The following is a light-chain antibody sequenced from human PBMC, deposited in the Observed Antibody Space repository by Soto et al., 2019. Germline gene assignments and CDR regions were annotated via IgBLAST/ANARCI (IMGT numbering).Light chain of an antibody. Sequence: EIVLTQSPGTLSLSPGERATLSCRASQSVSSGYLAWYQQKPGQAPRLLIFDASSRAAGIPDRFSGSGSGTDLTLTISRLEPEDFAVYYCQQYGSSRTFGQGTRLEIK. V-gene: IGKV3-20*01. CDR2: DAS. J-gene: IGKJ5*01. CDR3: QQYGSSRT. CDR1: QSVSSGY.